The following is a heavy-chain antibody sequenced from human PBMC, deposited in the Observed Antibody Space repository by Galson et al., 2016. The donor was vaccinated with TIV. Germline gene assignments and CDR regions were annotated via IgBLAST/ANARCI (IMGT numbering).Heavy chain of an antibody. Sequence: SLRLSCAASGFSFSSLSMHWVRQAPGKGLEWVSSISNTGSLKHYPDSLKGQFTISRDNARNSVFLLMTSLRAEDTAVYYCARDHPQGWGFDCWGQGTLVTVSS. V-gene: IGHV3-21*01. J-gene: IGHJ4*02. CDR3: ARDHPQGWGFDC. CDR2: ISNTGSLK. CDR1: GFSFSSLS. D-gene: IGHD7-27*01.